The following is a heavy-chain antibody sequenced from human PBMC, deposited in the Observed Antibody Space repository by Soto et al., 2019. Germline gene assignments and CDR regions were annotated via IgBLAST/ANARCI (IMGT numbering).Heavy chain of an antibody. Sequence: SETLSLTCTVSGGSISSYYCSWIRQSAGKGLEWIGRIDTSGTTNYNPSPRSRVTMSVDASKNQFSLNLSSVTAADTAVYFCARGPRGYVYYHGMDVWGQGTTVTVSS. J-gene: IGHJ6*02. CDR2: IDTSGTT. CDR1: GGSISSYY. V-gene: IGHV4-4*07. CDR3: ARGPRGYVYYHGMDV. D-gene: IGHD3-10*01.